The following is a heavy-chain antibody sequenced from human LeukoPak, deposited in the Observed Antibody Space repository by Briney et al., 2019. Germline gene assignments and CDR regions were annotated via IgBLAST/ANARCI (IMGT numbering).Heavy chain of an antibody. D-gene: IGHD3-10*01. CDR3: ARHMGSSGSFDY. Sequence: PSETLSLTCIVSGGSISSTTYYWGWIRQPPGKGLEWIGSIYYSGSTWYNPSLKSRVTVSADTSKNQFSLKLTSVTAADTAVYYCARHMGSSGSFDYWGQGTLVTVSS. CDR2: IYYSGST. J-gene: IGHJ4*02. CDR1: GGSISSTTYY. V-gene: IGHV4-39*01.